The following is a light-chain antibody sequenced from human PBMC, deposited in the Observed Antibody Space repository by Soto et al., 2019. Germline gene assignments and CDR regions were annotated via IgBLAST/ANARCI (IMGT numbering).Light chain of an antibody. CDR3: QEWDSTLDQWI. J-gene: IGLJ2*01. CDR2: DDR. V-gene: IGLV3-21*02. Sequence: SYELTQPLSVSVAPGQTATITCGGSNIGSKSVHWYQQRPGQAPVLVVYDDRDRPSGIPDRFSGSNSGNTATLTISRVEVGDEADYHCQEWDSTLDQWIFGGGTKLTVL. CDR1: NIGSKS.